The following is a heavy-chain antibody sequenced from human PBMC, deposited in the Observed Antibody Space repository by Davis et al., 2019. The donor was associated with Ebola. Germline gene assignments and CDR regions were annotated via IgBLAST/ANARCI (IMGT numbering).Heavy chain of an antibody. D-gene: IGHD6-6*01. J-gene: IGHJ4*02. CDR1: GFTASRNY. Sequence: GESLKISCVVSGFTASRNYMSWVRQAPGKGLEWVSVIYPGSSTYYADSVKGRFTISRDNSKNTLYLQMTSLRPEDTALYYCVKDRRSSILARGVYFDFWGQGTLASVSS. CDR3: VKDRRSSILARGVYFDF. V-gene: IGHV3-53*05. CDR2: IYPGSST.